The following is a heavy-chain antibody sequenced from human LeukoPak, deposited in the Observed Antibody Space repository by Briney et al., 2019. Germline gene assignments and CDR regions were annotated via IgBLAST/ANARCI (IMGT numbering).Heavy chain of an antibody. CDR3: AKIPWNDDVGYAFDI. D-gene: IGHD1-1*01. V-gene: IGHV3-11*01. CDR2: ISSSGSTI. J-gene: IGHJ3*02. CDR1: GFTFSDYY. Sequence: GGSLRLSCAASGFTFSDYYMSWIRQAPGKGLEWVSYISSSGSTIYYADSVKGRFTTSRDNSKNTLYLQMNSLRAEDTAVYYCAKIPWNDDVGYAFDIWGQGTMVTVSS.